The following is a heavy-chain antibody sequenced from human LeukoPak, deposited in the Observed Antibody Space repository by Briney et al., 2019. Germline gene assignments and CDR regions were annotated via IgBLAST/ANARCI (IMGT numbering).Heavy chain of an antibody. Sequence: GASVTVTCKASGYTFTSYDIHWVRQAHGQGLEWMGWMNPNTGKTDFAKKFQGRVTMTRTTSINTVYMELSSLRSEDTAVYYCARKLGAPHYFDFWGQGTLVTVSS. CDR1: GYTFTSYD. D-gene: IGHD1-26*01. J-gene: IGHJ4*02. CDR2: MNPNTGKT. V-gene: IGHV1-8*01. CDR3: ARKLGAPHYFDF.